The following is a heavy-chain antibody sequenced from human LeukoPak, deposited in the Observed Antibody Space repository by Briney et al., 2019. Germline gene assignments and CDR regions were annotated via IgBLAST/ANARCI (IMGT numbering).Heavy chain of an antibody. CDR1: GFTFSTYC. V-gene: IGHV3-74*01. CDR2: ICPDGTVT. Sequence: GSLRLSCAASGFTFSTYCMHWVRQAPGKGPMWVSRICPDGTVTNYADSVKARFIISRDNARNTVYLQMNSLRVEDTAVYYCVRDFRSADYWGQGTLVTVSS. CDR3: VRDFRSADY. J-gene: IGHJ4*02.